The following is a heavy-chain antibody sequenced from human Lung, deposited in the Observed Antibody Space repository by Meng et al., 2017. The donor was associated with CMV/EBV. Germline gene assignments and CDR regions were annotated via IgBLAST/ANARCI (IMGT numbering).Heavy chain of an antibody. D-gene: IGHD3-22*01. CDR2: INRSGST. V-gene: IGHV4-34*01. CDR1: GGSFSGYY. Sequence: SXTXSLXCAVYGGSFSGYYWSWIRQPPGKGLEWIGEINRSGSTNYNPSLKSRVTISVDTSKNQFSLKLSSVTAADTAVYYCASPVRTSYYDREFDYWGQGXLVTVSS. CDR3: ASPVRTSYYDREFDY. J-gene: IGHJ4*02.